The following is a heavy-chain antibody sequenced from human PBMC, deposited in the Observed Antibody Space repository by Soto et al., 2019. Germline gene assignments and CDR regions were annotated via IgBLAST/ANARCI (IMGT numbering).Heavy chain of an antibody. CDR3: VRELFGGVIAPPRFDP. CDR1: GGTFSSYA. J-gene: IGHJ5*02. V-gene: IGHV1-69*01. D-gene: IGHD3-16*02. CDR2: IIPIFGTA. Sequence: QVQLVQSGAEVKKPGSSVKVSCKASGGTFSSYAISWVRQAPGQGLEWMGGIIPIFGTANYAQKFQGRVTITADESTSTAYMELSSLRSEDTAVYYCVRELFGGVIAPPRFDPWGQGTLVTVSS.